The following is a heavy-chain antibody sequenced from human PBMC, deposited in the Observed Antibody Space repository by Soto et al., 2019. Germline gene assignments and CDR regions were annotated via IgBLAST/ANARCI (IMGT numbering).Heavy chain of an antibody. V-gene: IGHV4-4*02. CDR2: IYHSGST. CDR3: ARDRIIVGCSSTSCFGVGRAFDI. D-gene: IGHD2-2*01. Sequence: SETLSLTCAVPGGSISSSNWWSWVRQPPGKGLEWIGEIYHSGSTNYNPSLKSRVTISVDKSKNQFSLKLSSVTAADTAVYYCARDRIIVGCSSTSCFGVGRAFDIWGQGTMVTVSS. J-gene: IGHJ3*02. CDR1: GGSISSSNW.